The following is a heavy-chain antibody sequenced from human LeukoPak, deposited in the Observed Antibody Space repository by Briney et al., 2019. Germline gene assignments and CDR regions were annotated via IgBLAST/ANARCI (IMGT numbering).Heavy chain of an antibody. V-gene: IGHV3-15*01. CDR1: GFIFSKAW. Sequence: GGSLRLSCAASGFIFSKAWMSWVRQAPGKGLEWVGRIKSKNEGWTIDYAAPVKGRFTISRDDLKNTLSLEMNSLKTEDTAVYYCTKPDLLWFGEDVWGQGTTVTVSS. CDR2: IKSKNEGWTI. D-gene: IGHD3-10*01. CDR3: TKPDLLWFGEDV. J-gene: IGHJ6*02.